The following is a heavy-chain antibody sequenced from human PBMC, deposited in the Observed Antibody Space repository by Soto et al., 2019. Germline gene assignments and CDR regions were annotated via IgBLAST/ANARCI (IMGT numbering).Heavy chain of an antibody. Sequence: GESLKISCKGSGYSFTSYWIGWVRQMPGKGLEWMGIIYPGDSDTRYSPSFQGQVTISADKSISTAYLQWSSLKASDTAMYYCARLRGSGSYLGYFDLWGRGTLVTVSS. J-gene: IGHJ2*01. CDR3: ARLRGSGSYLGYFDL. D-gene: IGHD3-10*01. CDR1: GYSFTSYW. CDR2: IYPGDSDT. V-gene: IGHV5-51*01.